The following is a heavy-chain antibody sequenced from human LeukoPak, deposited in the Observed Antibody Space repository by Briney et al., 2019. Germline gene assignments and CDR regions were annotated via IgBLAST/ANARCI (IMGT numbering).Heavy chain of an antibody. Sequence: PSETLSLTCTVSGGSISNHYWSWIRQPPGKGLEWIAYIYSSGSTNYNPSLKSRVTISVDSSKNQFSLKLTSVTAADTAVYYCARQLFGGSGSYWHYGMDVWGQGTTVTVSS. CDR1: GGSISNHY. J-gene: IGHJ6*02. CDR3: ARQLFGGSGSYWHYGMDV. D-gene: IGHD3-10*01. CDR2: IYSSGST. V-gene: IGHV4-59*11.